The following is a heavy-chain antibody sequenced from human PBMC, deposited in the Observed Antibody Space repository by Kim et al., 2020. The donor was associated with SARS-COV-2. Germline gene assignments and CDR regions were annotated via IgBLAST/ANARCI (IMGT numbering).Heavy chain of an antibody. CDR3: ARAVGRGVLDY. V-gene: IGHV3-30-3*01. Sequence: GGSLRLSCAASGFTFSSYAMHWVRQAPGEGLEWVAVVSNDGNNKYYADSVKGRFTISRDSSKNTLYLQMNSLRGDDTAVYYCARAVGRGVLDYWGQGTLVTVSS. CDR1: GFTFSSYA. D-gene: IGHD3-10*01. CDR2: VSNDGNNK. J-gene: IGHJ4*02.